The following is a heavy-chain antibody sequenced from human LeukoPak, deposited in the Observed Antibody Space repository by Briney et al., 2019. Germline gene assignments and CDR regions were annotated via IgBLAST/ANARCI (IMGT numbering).Heavy chain of an antibody. Sequence: GGSLRLSCAASGFTFSSYAMTWVRQAPGKGLEWVSTISIIGRDIYYADSVKGRFTISRDGTKNSLYLQMNSLRVEDTAVFYCARDRFDGAWYFDLWGRGTLVTVSS. V-gene: IGHV3-21*01. CDR3: ARDRFDGAWYFDL. D-gene: IGHD3-3*01. CDR2: ISIIGRDI. CDR1: GFTFSSYA. J-gene: IGHJ2*01.